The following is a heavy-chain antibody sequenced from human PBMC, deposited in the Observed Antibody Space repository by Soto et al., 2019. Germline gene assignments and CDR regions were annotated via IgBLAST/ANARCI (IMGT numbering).Heavy chain of an antibody. CDR3: ARDLLDFWSGALGQSDY. D-gene: IGHD3-3*01. CDR2: ISAYNGNT. Sequence: ASVKVSCKASGYTFTSYGISWVRQAPGQGLEWMGWISAYNGNTNYAQKLQGRVTMTTDTSTSTAYMELRSLRSDDTAVYYCARDLLDFWSGALGQSDYWGQGTLVTVSS. J-gene: IGHJ4*02. V-gene: IGHV1-18*01. CDR1: GYTFTSYG.